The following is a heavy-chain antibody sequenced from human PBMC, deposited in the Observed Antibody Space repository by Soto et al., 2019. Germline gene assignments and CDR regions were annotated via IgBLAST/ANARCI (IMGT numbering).Heavy chain of an antibody. D-gene: IGHD3-10*01. CDR3: ARGVPYDYGSGSSAWFDP. CDR2: INHSGST. V-gene: IGHV4-34*01. CDR1: GGSFSGYY. J-gene: IGHJ5*02. Sequence: QVQLQQWGAGLLKPSETLSLTCAVYGGSFSGYYWSWIRQPPGKGLEWIGEINHSGSTNYNPSLKSRVTISVDRSENQFSMKLSSVTAADTAVYYCARGVPYDYGSGSSAWFDPWGQGTLVTVSS.